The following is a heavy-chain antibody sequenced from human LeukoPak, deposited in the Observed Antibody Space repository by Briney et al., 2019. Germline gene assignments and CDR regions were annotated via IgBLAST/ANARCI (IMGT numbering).Heavy chain of an antibody. D-gene: IGHD6-13*01. Sequence: SETLSLTCAVYAGSFSGYYWSWIRQPPGKGLEWIGEISHSGSTNYNPSLKSRVTISVDTSKKQFSLKVSSVTAADTAVYYCARGKRWDSSSRTSYYYDMDVWGKGTTVTVSS. CDR3: ARGKRWDSSSRTSYYYDMDV. V-gene: IGHV4-34*01. J-gene: IGHJ6*04. CDR2: ISHSGST. CDR1: AGSFSGYY.